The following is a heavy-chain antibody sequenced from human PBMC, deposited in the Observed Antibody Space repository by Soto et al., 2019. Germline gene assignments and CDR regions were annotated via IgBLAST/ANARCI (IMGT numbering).Heavy chain of an antibody. CDR3: AKDLRPDGRYDLDY. D-gene: IGHD2-15*01. Sequence: GGSLRLSCAASGFTFRNNDMNWVHQAPGKGLEWVAGVVGNASRIDYADSVKGRFTISRDNSKNILYLQMTSLRVEDTATYFCAKDLRPDGRYDLDYWGQGTLVTVSS. CDR1: GFTFRNND. J-gene: IGHJ4*02. CDR2: VVGNASRI. V-gene: IGHV3-23*01.